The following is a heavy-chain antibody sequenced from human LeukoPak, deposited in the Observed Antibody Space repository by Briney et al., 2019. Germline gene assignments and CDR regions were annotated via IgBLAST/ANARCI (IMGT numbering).Heavy chain of an antibody. CDR3: AKDKIVGDGRWDFDY. J-gene: IGHJ4*02. Sequence: PGGSLRLSCAASGVTLSSFAMSWARQAPGKGLEWVSGMTGGGTTYYADNVKGRFVISRDNSKNTVYLQMNSLRAEDTALYFCAKDKIVGDGRWDFDYWGQGTLVTVSS. D-gene: IGHD3-10*01. CDR2: MTGGGTT. CDR1: GVTLSSFA. V-gene: IGHV3-23*01.